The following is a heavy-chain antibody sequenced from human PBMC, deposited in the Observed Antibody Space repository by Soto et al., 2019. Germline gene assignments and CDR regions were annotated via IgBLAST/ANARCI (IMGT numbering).Heavy chain of an antibody. CDR2: MNPNSGNT. CDR1: GYTFTSYD. Sequence: QVQLVQSGAEVKKPGALVKVSCKASGYTFTSYDINWVRQATGQGLEWMGWMNPNSGNTGYAQKFQGRVTMTRNTSISTAYMELSSLRSEDTAVYYCARGTDYDFWSGYQSWFDPWGQGTLVTVSS. CDR3: ARGTDYDFWSGYQSWFDP. J-gene: IGHJ5*02. V-gene: IGHV1-8*01. D-gene: IGHD3-3*01.